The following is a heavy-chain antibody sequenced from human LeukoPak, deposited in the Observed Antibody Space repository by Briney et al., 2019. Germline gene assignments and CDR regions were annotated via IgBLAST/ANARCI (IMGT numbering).Heavy chain of an antibody. V-gene: IGHV4-31*03. J-gene: IGHJ6*02. Sequence: PSQTLSLTCTVSGGSVRSANYYWGWIRQHRGRGLEWIGFISNNENTYYSPSLETRLTISLDTSRNQFALKLSSVTAADTAVYYCARSLGMYYYYGLDVWGQGTTVTVSS. CDR1: GGSVRSANYY. CDR2: ISNNENT. CDR3: ARSLGMYYYYGLDV. D-gene: IGHD7-27*01.